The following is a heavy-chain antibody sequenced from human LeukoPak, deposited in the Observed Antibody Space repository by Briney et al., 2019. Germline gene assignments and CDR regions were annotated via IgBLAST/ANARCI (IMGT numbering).Heavy chain of an antibody. CDR3: ARGGPVGAYFDY. CDR2: IIPIFGTA. V-gene: IGHV1-69*05. CDR1: GGTFSIYA. J-gene: IGHJ4*02. Sequence: SVKVSCKASGGTFSIYAISWVRQAPGQGLEWMGRIIPIFGTANYAQKFQGRVTITTDESTSTAYMELSSLRSEDTAVYYCARGGPVGAYFDYWGQGTLVTVSS. D-gene: IGHD1-26*01.